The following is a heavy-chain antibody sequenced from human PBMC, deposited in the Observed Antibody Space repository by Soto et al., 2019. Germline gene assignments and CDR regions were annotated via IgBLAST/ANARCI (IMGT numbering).Heavy chain of an antibody. Sequence: QVQLVESGGGVVQPGRSLRLSCAASGFTFSSYGMHWVRQAPGKGLEWVAVISYDGSNKYYADSVKGRFTISRDNSKNTLYLQMNSLRAEDTAVYSCAKLSVGSQLRDLDYWGQGTLLTVSS. V-gene: IGHV3-30*18. J-gene: IGHJ4*02. CDR1: GFTFSSYG. D-gene: IGHD2-15*01. CDR3: AKLSVGSQLRDLDY. CDR2: ISYDGSNK.